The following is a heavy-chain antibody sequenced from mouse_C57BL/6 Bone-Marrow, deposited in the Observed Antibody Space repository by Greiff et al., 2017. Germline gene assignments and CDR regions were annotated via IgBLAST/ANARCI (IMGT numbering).Heavy chain of an antibody. CDR2: IDPENGDT. D-gene: IGHD1-1*01. Sequence: EVQLVESGAELVRPGASVKLSCTASGFNIKDDYMHWVKQRPEQGLEWIGWIDPENGDTEYASKFQGKATITADTSSNTAYLQLSSLTSEDTAVYYCTTGGVYYYGSAWFAYWGQGTLVTVSA. J-gene: IGHJ3*01. V-gene: IGHV14-4*01. CDR1: GFNIKDDY. CDR3: TTGGVYYYGSAWFAY.